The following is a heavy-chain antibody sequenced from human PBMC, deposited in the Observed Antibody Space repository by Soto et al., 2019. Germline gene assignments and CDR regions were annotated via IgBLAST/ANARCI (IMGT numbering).Heavy chain of an antibody. J-gene: IGHJ4*02. Sequence: QVQLQESGPGLVKPSGTLSLTCVVSGGSISNSNWWSWVRQPPGEGPEWIGQIYHSGSTNYNPSLKSRVTICVDKTKNQVSLSLTSVTAADTAVYYCARHGGKYFDYWGQGTLVTVSS. CDR3: ARHGGKYFDY. CDR1: GGSISNSNW. CDR2: IYHSGST. V-gene: IGHV4-4*02. D-gene: IGHD2-15*01.